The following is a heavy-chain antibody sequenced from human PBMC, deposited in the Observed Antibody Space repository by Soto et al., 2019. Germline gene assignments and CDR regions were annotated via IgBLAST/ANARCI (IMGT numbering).Heavy chain of an antibody. CDR2: INAHSGDT. V-gene: IGHV1-2*02. CDR1: GYTFTDHY. J-gene: IGHJ6*02. Sequence: QVQLVQSGAEVKKPGASVKVSYVASGYTFTDHYIHWVRQAPGQGLEWMGWINAHSGDTIYAQKFQGRVTLTRDTSISTDYLELSRLRSDDTAVYYCARGRTVNFYGMDVWGQGTTVTVSS. CDR3: ARGRTVNFYGMDV. D-gene: IGHD4-17*01.